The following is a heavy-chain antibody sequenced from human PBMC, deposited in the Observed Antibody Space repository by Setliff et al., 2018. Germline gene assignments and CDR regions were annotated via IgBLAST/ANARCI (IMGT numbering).Heavy chain of an antibody. Sequence: SETLSLTCAVYGGSFSGYYWSWIRQTPGKGLEWIGSISYGGTTYYNPSLESRITMSVDTSNNRFSLKLTSVTAADTAVYYCARHPTGFPNWFDVWGQGTLVTVSS. CDR1: GGSFSGYY. CDR3: ARHPTGFPNWFDV. J-gene: IGHJ5*02. CDR2: ISYGGTT. D-gene: IGHD3-9*01. V-gene: IGHV4-34*10.